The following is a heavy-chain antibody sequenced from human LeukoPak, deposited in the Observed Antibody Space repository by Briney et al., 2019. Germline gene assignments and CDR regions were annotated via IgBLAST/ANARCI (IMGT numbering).Heavy chain of an antibody. CDR1: GGSISSYY. D-gene: IGHD6-6*01. J-gene: IGHJ4*02. Sequence: PSETLSLTCTVSGGSISSYYWSWIRQPPGKGLEWIGCIYYSGSTNYNPSLKGRVTISVDTSKNQFSLKLSSVTAADTAVYYCARHAPRGEAARLGYFDYWGQGTLVTVSS. V-gene: IGHV4-59*08. CDR3: ARHAPRGEAARLGYFDY. CDR2: IYYSGST.